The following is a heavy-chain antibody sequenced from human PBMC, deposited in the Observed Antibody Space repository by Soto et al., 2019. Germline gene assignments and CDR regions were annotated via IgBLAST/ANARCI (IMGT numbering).Heavy chain of an antibody. J-gene: IGHJ4*02. CDR3: ARDTGVAGTRAFDY. V-gene: IGHV4-30-2*01. Sequence: QLQLQESGSGLVKPSQTLSLTCAVSGGSISSGGYSWSWIRQPPGKGLEWIGYIYHSGSTYYNPSLKSRVTRSVDRSKNQFSLKLSSVTAADTAVYYCARDTGVAGTRAFDYWGQGTLVTVSS. D-gene: IGHD6-19*01. CDR2: IYHSGST. CDR1: GGSISSGGYS.